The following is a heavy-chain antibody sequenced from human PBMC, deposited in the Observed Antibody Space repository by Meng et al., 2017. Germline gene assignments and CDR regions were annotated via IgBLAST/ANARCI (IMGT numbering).Heavy chain of an antibody. CDR2: INTYNGKT. CDR1: CYTLSSDG. Sequence: QLVPSGAAVKKPGASLTVSCEASCYTLSSDGFSWVRQAPGQGLEWLGWINTYNGKTDYAQKFQGIITMTTDTFTSTAYMELRNLRSDDTAVYYCATRGNPYLNCWGQGTLVTVSS. J-gene: IGHJ4*02. CDR3: ATRGNPYLNC. V-gene: IGHV1-18*01.